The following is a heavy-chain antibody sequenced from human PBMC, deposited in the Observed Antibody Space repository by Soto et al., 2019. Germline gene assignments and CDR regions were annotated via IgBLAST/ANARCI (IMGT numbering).Heavy chain of an antibody. CDR2: IKSKTDGGTT. CDR3: TTDLDYYDSSGYYYNY. V-gene: IGHV3-15*01. Sequence: PGGSLRLSCAAFGFTFSNAWMSWVRQAPGKGLEWVGRIKSKTDGGTTDYAAPVKGRFTISRDDSKNTLYLQMNSLKTEDTAVYYCTTDLDYYDSSGYYYNYWGQGTLVTVSS. J-gene: IGHJ4*02. CDR1: GFTFSNAW. D-gene: IGHD3-22*01.